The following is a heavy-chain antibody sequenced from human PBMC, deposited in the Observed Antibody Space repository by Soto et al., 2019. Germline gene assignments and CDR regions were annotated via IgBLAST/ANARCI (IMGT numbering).Heavy chain of an antibody. J-gene: IGHJ4*02. CDR3: AKLDGGGY. CDR1: GGSISSNNW. Sequence: QVQLQESGPGLVTPSGTLSLTCAVSGGSISSNNWWSWVRQPPGKGLEWIGEIYHDGNTHYNPSLKSRVTISVDKSKNHFALILSSLTAADTAGYYCAKLDGGGYWGQGTLVTVSS. D-gene: IGHD1-1*01. V-gene: IGHV4-4*02. CDR2: IYHDGNT.